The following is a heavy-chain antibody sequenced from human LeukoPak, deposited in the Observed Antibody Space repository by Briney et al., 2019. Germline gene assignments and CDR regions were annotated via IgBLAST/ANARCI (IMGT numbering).Heavy chain of an antibody. J-gene: IGHJ6*02. V-gene: IGHV3-30*18. Sequence: GGSLRLSCAASGFTFSSYSMNWVRQAPGKGLEWVAVISYDGSNKYYADSVKGRFTISRDNSKNTLYLQMNSLRTEDTAVYYCAKDPSTYSSSWWDYGMDVWGQGTMVTVSS. D-gene: IGHD6-13*01. CDR3: AKDPSTYSSSWWDYGMDV. CDR2: ISYDGSNK. CDR1: GFTFSSYS.